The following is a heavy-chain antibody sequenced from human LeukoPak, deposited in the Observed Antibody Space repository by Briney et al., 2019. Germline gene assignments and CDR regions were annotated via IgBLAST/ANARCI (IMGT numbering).Heavy chain of an antibody. D-gene: IGHD5-18*01. V-gene: IGHV4-39*01. Sequence: WETLSLPCTVSGCSFSSSSYYWGRIPQPPGKGLEWIGSIYYSGRTYYNPSLKSRVTKSVDTAKNQFPLKLSSVTAADTAVYYCARHGYGPTGFDPWGQGTLVTVSS. CDR3: ARHGYGPTGFDP. CDR2: IYYSGRT. CDR1: GCSFSSSSYY. J-gene: IGHJ5*02.